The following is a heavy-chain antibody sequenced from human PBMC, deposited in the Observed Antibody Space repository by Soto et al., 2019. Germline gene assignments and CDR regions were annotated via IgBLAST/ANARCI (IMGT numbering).Heavy chain of an antibody. CDR2: INAGNGNT. J-gene: IGHJ6*02. CDR1: GYTFTSDA. D-gene: IGHD7-27*01. CDR3: ARGGEPFYYYYGMDV. Sequence: ASVKVSCKASGYTFTSDAMHWVRQAPGQRLEWMGWINAGNGNTKYSQKFQGRVTTTRDTSASTAYMELSSLRSEDTAVYYCARGGEPFYYYYGMDVWGQGTTVTVSS. V-gene: IGHV1-3*01.